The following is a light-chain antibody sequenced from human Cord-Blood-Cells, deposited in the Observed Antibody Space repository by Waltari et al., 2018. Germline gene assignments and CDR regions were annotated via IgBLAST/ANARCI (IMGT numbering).Light chain of an antibody. Sequence: QSALTQPASVSGSPGQLITISCTGTSSDVGSYNLVSWYQQHPGKAPKLMIYEGSKRPSGVSNRFSGSKSGNTASLTISGLQAEDEADYYCCSYAGSSTLVFGTGTKVTVL. V-gene: IGLV2-23*01. J-gene: IGLJ1*01. CDR2: EGS. CDR1: SSDVGSYNL. CDR3: CSYAGSSTLV.